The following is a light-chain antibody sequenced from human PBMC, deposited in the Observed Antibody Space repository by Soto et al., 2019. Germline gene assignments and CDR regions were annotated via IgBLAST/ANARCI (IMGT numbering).Light chain of an antibody. CDR1: QSVSSSY. J-gene: IGKJ1*01. CDR2: GAS. V-gene: IGKV3-20*01. CDR3: QQYGSSPT. Sequence: EIVLTQSPGTLSSSPGERATLSCRASQSVSSSYLAWYQQKPGQAPRLLIYGASSRATGIPDRFSGSGSGTDFTLTISRLEPEDFAVYYYQQYGSSPTFGQGTKVEIK.